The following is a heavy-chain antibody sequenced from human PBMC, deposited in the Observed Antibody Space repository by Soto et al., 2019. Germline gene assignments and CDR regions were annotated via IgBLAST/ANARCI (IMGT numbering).Heavy chain of an antibody. J-gene: IGHJ4*02. V-gene: IGHV4-59*01. Sequence: PSETLSLTCTVSGGSISSYYWSWIRQPPGKGLEWIGYIYYSGSTNYNPSLKSRVTISVDTSKNQFSLKLSSVTAADTAVYYCGRSPYYDILTGHRWIPNFDYWGQGTLVTVSS. D-gene: IGHD3-9*01. CDR2: IYYSGST. CDR3: GRSPYYDILTGHRWIPNFDY. CDR1: GGSISSYY.